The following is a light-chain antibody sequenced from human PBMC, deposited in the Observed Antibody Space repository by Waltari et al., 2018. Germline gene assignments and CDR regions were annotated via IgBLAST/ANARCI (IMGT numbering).Light chain of an antibody. CDR3: QAWDSSTEI. Sequence: SYELTQPPSVSVSPGQTASITCSGDKLGNKYTTWYQQKPGQSPMLVIYQDTMRPSGIPERFSGSSSGNTATLTVSGTQAMDEADYYCQAWDSSTEIFGGGTKLTVL. J-gene: IGLJ2*01. V-gene: IGLV3-1*01. CDR1: KLGNKY. CDR2: QDT.